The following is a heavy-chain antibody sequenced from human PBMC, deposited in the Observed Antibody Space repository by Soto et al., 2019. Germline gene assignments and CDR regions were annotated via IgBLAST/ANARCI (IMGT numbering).Heavy chain of an antibody. CDR1: GYHFASIW. V-gene: IGHV5-51*01. CDR3: ARLSLIVSHLYVIAV. CDR2: IFPSDSDT. D-gene: IGHD2-15*01. Sequence: GESLQISCKWSGYHFASIWIGWVRQMPGQGLEWMGIIFPSDSDTRYNPSFQGQVTISADKSISTAYLQLNSLKASDTAIYYCARLSLIVSHLYVIAVWARGSKVTVCS. J-gene: IGHJ6*02.